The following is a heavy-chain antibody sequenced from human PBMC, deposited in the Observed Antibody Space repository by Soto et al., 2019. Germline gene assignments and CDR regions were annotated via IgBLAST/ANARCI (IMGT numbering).Heavy chain of an antibody. CDR3: ARVGSWPSYYFDY. V-gene: IGHV3-23*01. CDR2: ISGSGGST. Sequence: EVQLLESGGGLVQPGGSLRLSCAASGFTFSSYAMSWVRQAPGKGLEWVSAISGSGGSTYYADSVKGRFTISRDNSKNTLYLQMNSLRAEDTAVYYCARVGSWPSYYFDYWGQGTLVTVSS. D-gene: IGHD6-13*01. CDR1: GFTFSSYA. J-gene: IGHJ4*02.